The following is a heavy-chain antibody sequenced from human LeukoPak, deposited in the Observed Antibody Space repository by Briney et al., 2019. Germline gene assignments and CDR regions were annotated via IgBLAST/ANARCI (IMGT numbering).Heavy chain of an antibody. CDR3: ARVKYSYGFWDD. Sequence: GGSLRLSCAASGFIFNIYWMSWVRQAPGKGPEGVANIKYDGSETYYVDSVKGRFTISRDNARNSVYFQMNSLRVEDTAVYYCARVKYSYGFWDDWGQGTLVAVSS. J-gene: IGHJ4*02. CDR2: IKYDGSET. CDR1: GFIFNIYW. V-gene: IGHV3-7*01. D-gene: IGHD3/OR15-3a*01.